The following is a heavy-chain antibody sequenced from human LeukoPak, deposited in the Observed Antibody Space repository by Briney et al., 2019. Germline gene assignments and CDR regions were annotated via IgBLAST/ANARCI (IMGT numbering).Heavy chain of an antibody. D-gene: IGHD5-12*01. J-gene: IGHJ2*01. CDR2: VSTTGST. CDR1: GFAFNYFA. Sequence: GGSLRLSCAASGFAFNYFAMTWVRQAPGKGLEWVSAVSTTGSTYYADSVKGRFTISRDDSKNTVYLEMHSLRAEDTALFYCARGQYSPSYWYFDLWGRGTLVTVSS. V-gene: IGHV3-23*01. CDR3: ARGQYSPSYWYFDL.